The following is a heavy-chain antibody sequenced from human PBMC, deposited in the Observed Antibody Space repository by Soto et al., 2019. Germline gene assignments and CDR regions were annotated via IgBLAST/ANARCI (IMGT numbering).Heavy chain of an antibody. CDR3: AHSRITMVRGSLQEYYYYYMDV. J-gene: IGHJ6*03. CDR2: IYWDDDK. D-gene: IGHD3-10*01. CDR1: GFSLSTSGVG. Sequence: SGPTLVNPTQTLTLTCTFSGFSLSTSGVGVGWIRQPPGKALEWLALIYWDDDKRYSPSLKSRLTITKDTSKNQVVLTMTNMDPVDTATYYCAHSRITMVRGSLQEYYYYYMDVWGKGTTVTVSS. V-gene: IGHV2-5*02.